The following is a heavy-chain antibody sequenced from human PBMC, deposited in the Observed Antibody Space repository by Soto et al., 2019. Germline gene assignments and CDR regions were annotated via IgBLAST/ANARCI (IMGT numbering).Heavy chain of an antibody. CDR3: ARGEQYSGRIFDY. Sequence: QTVSLTCGISGDSVSRNSAAWNWLRQSPSRGLEWLGRTYYRSKWYNDYAVSVESRITINPDTSKNHFSLQLNFVTPEDTAVYFCARGEQYSGRIFDYWGQGTLVTVSS. D-gene: IGHD1-26*01. V-gene: IGHV6-1*01. CDR2: TYYRSKWYN. CDR1: GDSVSRNSAA. J-gene: IGHJ4*02.